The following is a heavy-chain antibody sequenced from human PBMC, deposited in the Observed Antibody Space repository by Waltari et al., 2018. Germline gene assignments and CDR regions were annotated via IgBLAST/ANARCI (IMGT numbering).Heavy chain of an antibody. CDR1: GGSFSSYY. CDR3: ASRPSKEYDYYYMDV. Sequence: QVQLQQWGAGLLKPSETLSLTCAVYGGSFSSYYWSWISQTPGKGLEWIGEINHSGSTNYNPSLKSRVTISVDTSKNQFSLKLSSVTAADTAVYYCASRPSKEYDYYYMDVWGKGTTVTVSS. V-gene: IGHV4-34*01. CDR2: INHSGST. J-gene: IGHJ6*03.